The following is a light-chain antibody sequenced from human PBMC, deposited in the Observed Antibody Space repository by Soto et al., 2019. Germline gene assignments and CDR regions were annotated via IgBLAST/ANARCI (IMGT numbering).Light chain of an antibody. Sequence: EIVLTQSPGILSLSPGERVTLSCRASLSVTDSHLGWYQQKPGQAPRLLIYSVSRRATGIPDRFSGRGSGTDFTLTISRLKPEDIAVYYCHQYGPSLPVTFGQGTRLEIK. CDR2: SVS. CDR3: HQYGPSLPVT. CDR1: LSVTDSH. V-gene: IGKV3-20*01. J-gene: IGKJ5*01.